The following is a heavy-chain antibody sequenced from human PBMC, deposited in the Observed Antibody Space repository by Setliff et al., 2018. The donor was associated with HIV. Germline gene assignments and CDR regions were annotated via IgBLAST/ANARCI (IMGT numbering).Heavy chain of an antibody. V-gene: IGHV3-23*01. CDR2: ISDSGGKT. CDR1: GFTFSNYD. CDR3: AKDRGVVG. Sequence: GGSLRLSCAASGFTFSNYDMSWVRQAPEKGLEWVSGISDSGGKTYYTDSVKGRFTISRDNSKNTLYLQMNSLRVEDTAVYYCAKDRGVVGWGQGTLVTVSS. J-gene: IGHJ4*02. D-gene: IGHD2-15*01.